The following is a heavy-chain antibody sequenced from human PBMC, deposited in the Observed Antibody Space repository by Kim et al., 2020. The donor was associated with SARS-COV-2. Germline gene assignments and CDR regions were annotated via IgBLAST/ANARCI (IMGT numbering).Heavy chain of an antibody. CDR1: GGTFSSYA. V-gene: IGHV1-69*13. CDR2: IIPIFGTA. CDR3: ARTGYSSSWFLGAFDI. J-gene: IGHJ3*02. Sequence: SVKVSCKASGGTFSSYAISWVRQAPGQGLEWMGGIIPIFGTANYAQKFQGRVTITADESTSTAYMELSSLRSEDTAVYYCARTGYSSSWFLGAFDIWGQGTMVTVSS. D-gene: IGHD6-13*01.